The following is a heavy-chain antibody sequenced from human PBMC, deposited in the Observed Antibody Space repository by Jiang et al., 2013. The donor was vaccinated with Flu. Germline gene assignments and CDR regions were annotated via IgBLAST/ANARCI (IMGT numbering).Heavy chain of an antibody. CDR3: TTDQLELVVGAFDI. V-gene: IGHV3-15*01. D-gene: IGHD1-1*01. J-gene: IGHJ3*02. Sequence: KDRFTISRDDSKNTLYLQMNSLKTEDTAVYYCTTDQLELVVGAFDIWGQGTMVTVSS.